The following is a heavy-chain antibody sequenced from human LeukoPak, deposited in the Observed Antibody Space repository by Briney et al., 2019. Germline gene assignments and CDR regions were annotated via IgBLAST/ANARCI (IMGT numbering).Heavy chain of an antibody. CDR3: ARDPNLGASYCSGGSCYNRADAFDI. CDR1: GYTFTGYY. V-gene: IGHV1-2*02. D-gene: IGHD2-15*01. J-gene: IGHJ3*02. CDR2: INPNSGGT. Sequence: GASVKVSCKASGYTFTGYYMHWVRQAPRRGLEWMGWINPNSGGTNYAQKFQGRVTMTRDTSISTAYMELSRLRSDDTAVYYCARDPNLGASYCSGGSCYNRADAFDIWGQGTMVTVSS.